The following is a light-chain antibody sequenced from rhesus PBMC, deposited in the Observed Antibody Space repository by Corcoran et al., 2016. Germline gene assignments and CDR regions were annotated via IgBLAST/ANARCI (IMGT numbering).Light chain of an antibody. Sequence: DIQMTQSPSSLSASVGDRVTITCRASQGITNDLVWYQQKPGETPKLLIYEASSWQSGIPSRFSGSGSGTDFTLTISILQSEDFATYYCQHYYSTPYSVGKGTKVEIK. CDR2: EAS. V-gene: IGKV1-25*01. CDR1: QGITND. J-gene: IGKJ2*01. CDR3: QHYYSTPYS.